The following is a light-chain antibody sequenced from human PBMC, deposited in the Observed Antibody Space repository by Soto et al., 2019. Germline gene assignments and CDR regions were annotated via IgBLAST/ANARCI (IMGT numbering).Light chain of an antibody. CDR1: QSVSSSY. CDR2: GAS. CDR3: QQFAASSRT. V-gene: IGKV3-20*01. J-gene: IGKJ1*01. Sequence: EIVLTQSPGTLSLSPGERATLSCRASQSVSSSYLDWYQQKPGQAPRLLIYGASSRATGIPDRFSGSGSGTDFTLTISRLEPEDFSVYYCQQFAASSRTFGQGTKVEIK.